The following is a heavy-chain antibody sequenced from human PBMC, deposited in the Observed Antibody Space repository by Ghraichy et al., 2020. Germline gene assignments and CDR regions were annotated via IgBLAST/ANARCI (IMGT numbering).Heavy chain of an antibody. V-gene: IGHV3-21*01. D-gene: IGHD3-10*01. CDR3: ARDLAGSPHS. Sequence: GESLNISCVGSGYIFSTYSMNWVRQAPGKGLQWVSSITGNTGVTYYADSVKGRATISRDNAKNTLYLQMDSLRADDTALYYCARDLAGSPHSWGQGTLVTVSS. CDR1: GYIFSTYS. J-gene: IGHJ1*01. CDR2: ITGNTGVT.